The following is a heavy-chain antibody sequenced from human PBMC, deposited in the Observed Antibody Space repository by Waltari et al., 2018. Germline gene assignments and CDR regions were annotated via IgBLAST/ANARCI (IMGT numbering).Heavy chain of an antibody. Sequence: QVQLVQSGAEVKKPGASVKVSCKASGYTFTGYYMHWVRQAPGQGLGWMGRINPNSGGTNYAQKFQGRVTMTRDTSISTAYMELSRLRSDDTAVYYCARDPYCGGDCYPDYYYYMDVWGKGTTVTVSS. CDR1: GYTFTGYY. D-gene: IGHD2-21*01. V-gene: IGHV1-2*06. CDR3: ARDPYCGGDCYPDYYYYMDV. CDR2: INPNSGGT. J-gene: IGHJ6*03.